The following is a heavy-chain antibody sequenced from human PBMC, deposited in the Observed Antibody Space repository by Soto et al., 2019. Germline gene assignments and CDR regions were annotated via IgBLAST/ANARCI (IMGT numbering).Heavy chain of an antibody. V-gene: IGHV1-46*01. CDR1: GYTFTSYY. D-gene: IGHD3-3*01. Sequence: ASVKVSCKASGYTFTSYYMHWVRQAPGQGLEWMGIINPSGGSTSYAQKFQGRVTMTRDTSTSTVYTELSSLRSEDTAVYYCAREATKRITIFEDQGRWGQGTPVTVSS. CDR2: INPSGGST. J-gene: IGHJ4*02. CDR3: AREATKRITIFEDQGR.